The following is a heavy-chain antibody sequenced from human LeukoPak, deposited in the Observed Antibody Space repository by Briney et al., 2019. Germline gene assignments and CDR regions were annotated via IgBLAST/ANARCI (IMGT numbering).Heavy chain of an antibody. CDR1: AFTFCKYE. J-gene: IGHJ4*02. CDR2: ISSGSSII. Sequence: PGGPLRLSCAASAFTFCKYEMNWVRQAPGKGREWVSYISSGSSIIYYADSVKCRFTISRDNAKTSLYLQMNSLRAEDTAVYYCARDESFYGSGRYYWGQGTLVTVSS. D-gene: IGHD3-10*01. CDR3: ARDESFYGSGRYY. V-gene: IGHV3-48*03.